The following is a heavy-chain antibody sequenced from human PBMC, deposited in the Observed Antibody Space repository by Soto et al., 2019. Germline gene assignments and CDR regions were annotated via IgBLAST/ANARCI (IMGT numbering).Heavy chain of an antibody. D-gene: IGHD2-2*01. V-gene: IGHV4-59*08. Sequence: SETLSLTCTVSGGSIRSYYWSWIRQPPGKGLEWIGYIYYSGSTNYNPSLKSRVTISVDTSKNQFSLKLSSVTAADTAVYYCARTDQLLYMDAFDIWGQGTMVTVSS. J-gene: IGHJ3*02. CDR2: IYYSGST. CDR3: ARTDQLLYMDAFDI. CDR1: GGSIRSYY.